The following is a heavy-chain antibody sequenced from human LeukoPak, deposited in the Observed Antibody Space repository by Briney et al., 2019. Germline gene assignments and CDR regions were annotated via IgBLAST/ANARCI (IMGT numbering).Heavy chain of an antibody. Sequence: GGSLRLSCAASGFTFISYGMYWVRQAPGKGLESVAFIRYDGSNKYYADSVKGRFTVSRDNSKNTLYLQMKSLRAEDTAVYYCAKGGVAYRSLYFDFWGQGTLVTVSS. CDR3: AKGGVAYRSLYFDF. D-gene: IGHD2-8*02. J-gene: IGHJ4*02. CDR1: GFTFISYG. V-gene: IGHV3-30*02. CDR2: IRYDGSNK.